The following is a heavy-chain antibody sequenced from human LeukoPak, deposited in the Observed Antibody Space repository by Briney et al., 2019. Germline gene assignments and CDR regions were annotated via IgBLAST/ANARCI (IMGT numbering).Heavy chain of an antibody. J-gene: IGHJ4*02. CDR1: GFTFSNYA. Sequence: PGGSLRLSCVTFGFTFSNYAMTWVRQAPGKGLEWVSGISGSGGTTYYGDSVKGRFTISRDDSKNTLYLQMKSLRVEDTAVYFCATLKAPYIAVVGGTYYFDYWGQGTLVTVSS. D-gene: IGHD6-19*01. V-gene: IGHV3-23*01. CDR2: ISGSGGTT. CDR3: ATLKAPYIAVVGGTYYFDY.